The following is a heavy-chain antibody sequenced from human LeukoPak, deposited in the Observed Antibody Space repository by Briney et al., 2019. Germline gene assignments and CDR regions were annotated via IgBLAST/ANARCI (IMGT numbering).Heavy chain of an antibody. V-gene: IGHV4-59*01. CDR2: IYYSGST. D-gene: IGHD3-22*01. CDR1: GGSISSYY. J-gene: IGHJ6*03. Sequence: SETLSLTCTVSGGSISSYYWSWIRQPPGQGLEWIGYIYYSGSTNYNPSLKSRVTISVDTSKNQFSLKLSSVTAADTAVYYCARGPRYYYDSSGYYYYYYYMDVWGKGTTVTVSS. CDR3: ARGPRYYYDSSGYYYYYYYMDV.